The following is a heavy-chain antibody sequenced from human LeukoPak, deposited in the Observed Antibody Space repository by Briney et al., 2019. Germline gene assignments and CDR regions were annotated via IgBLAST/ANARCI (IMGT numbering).Heavy chain of an antibody. Sequence: SVKVSCKASGFTFTSSAMQWVQQARGQRLEWIGWIVVGSGNTNYAQKFQERVTITRDMSTSTAYMELSSLRSEDTAVYYCAVLDYDILTGYYNFDYWGQGTLVTVSS. CDR3: AVLDYDILTGYYNFDY. V-gene: IGHV1-58*02. D-gene: IGHD3-9*01. J-gene: IGHJ4*02. CDR1: GFTFTSSA. CDR2: IVVGSGNT.